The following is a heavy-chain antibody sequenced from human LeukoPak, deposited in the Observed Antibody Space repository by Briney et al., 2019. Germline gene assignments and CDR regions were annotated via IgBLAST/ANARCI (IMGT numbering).Heavy chain of an antibody. D-gene: IGHD6-19*01. CDR3: AKEGIEVAAFDY. CDR1: GDTFDDYT. CDR2: ISWDGGTT. J-gene: IGHJ4*02. Sequence: GGSLRLCCAASGDTFDDYTIHWVRQAPGRGLEWVSLISWDGGTTHYADSVKGRFTISRDNSKNSLYLQMNSLRTEDTALYYCAKEGIEVAAFDYWGQGTLVTVSS. V-gene: IGHV3-43*01.